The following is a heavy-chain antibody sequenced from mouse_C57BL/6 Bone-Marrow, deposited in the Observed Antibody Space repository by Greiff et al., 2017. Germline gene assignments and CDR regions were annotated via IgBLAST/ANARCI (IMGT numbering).Heavy chain of an antibody. CDR2: IDPSDSYT. CDR3: GAVPFDY. J-gene: IGHJ2*01. V-gene: IGHV1-50*01. Sequence: QVQLQQPGAELVKPGASVKLSCKASGYTFTSYWMQWVKQRPGQGLEWIGEIDPSDSYTNYNQKFKGKATLTVDTSSSTAYMQLSSLTSEDSAVYYCGAVPFDYWGQGTTLTVS. CDR1: GYTFTSYW.